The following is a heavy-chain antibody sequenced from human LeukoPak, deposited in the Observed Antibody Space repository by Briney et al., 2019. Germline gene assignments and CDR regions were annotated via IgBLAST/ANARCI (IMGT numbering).Heavy chain of an antibody. CDR3: ARGNDYSILTGTHPFDC. CDR1: GFTFSSYS. J-gene: IGHJ4*02. D-gene: IGHD3-9*01. Sequence: GGSLRLSCAASGFTFSSYSMNWVRQAPGKGLEWVSYISSSSSTIYYADSVKGRFTISRDNAKNSLCLQMNSLRAEDTAVYYCARGNDYSILTGTHPFDCWGQGTLVTVSS. CDR2: ISSSSSTI. V-gene: IGHV3-48*04.